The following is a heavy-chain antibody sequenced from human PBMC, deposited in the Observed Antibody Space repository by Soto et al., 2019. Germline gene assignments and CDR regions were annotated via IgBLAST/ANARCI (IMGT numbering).Heavy chain of an antibody. J-gene: IGHJ4*02. V-gene: IGHV3-66*01. CDR1: GFTVSSNY. D-gene: IGHD2-21*02. Sequence: EVQLVESGGGLVQPGGSLRLSCAASGFTVSSNYMSWVRQAPGKGLEWVSVIYSGGSTYYADSVKGRFTISRDNSKNTLYLQMNSLRAEDTAVYYCAREVGVVVTATGLDYWGQGTLVTVSS. CDR3: AREVGVVVTATGLDY. CDR2: IYSGGST.